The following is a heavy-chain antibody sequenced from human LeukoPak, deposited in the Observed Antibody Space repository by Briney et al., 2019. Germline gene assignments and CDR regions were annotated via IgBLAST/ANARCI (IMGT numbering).Heavy chain of an antibody. V-gene: IGHV3-23*01. J-gene: IGHJ3*02. Sequence: GGSLRLSCAASGFTFSSYSMSWVRQAPGKGLELVSAISGSGGSTYYVDSVKGRFTIYRDNSKNTLYLKMNSLRAEDTAVYYCATVGSGAFDIWGLGTMVTVSS. CDR1: GFTFSSYS. D-gene: IGHD1-26*01. CDR2: ISGSGGST. CDR3: ATVGSGAFDI.